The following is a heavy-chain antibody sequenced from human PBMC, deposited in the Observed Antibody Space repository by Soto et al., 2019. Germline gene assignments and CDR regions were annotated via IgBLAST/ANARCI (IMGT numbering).Heavy chain of an antibody. V-gene: IGHV1-69*13. J-gene: IGHJ6*02. CDR3: ARGETTVTTYYYYGMDV. Sequence: SVKVSCKASGGTFSSYAISWVRQAPGQGLEWMGGIIPIFGTANYAQKFQGRVTITADESTSTAYMELSSLRSEDTAVYYCARGETTVTTYYYYGMDVWGQGTTVTVPS. D-gene: IGHD4-4*01. CDR1: GGTFSSYA. CDR2: IIPIFGTA.